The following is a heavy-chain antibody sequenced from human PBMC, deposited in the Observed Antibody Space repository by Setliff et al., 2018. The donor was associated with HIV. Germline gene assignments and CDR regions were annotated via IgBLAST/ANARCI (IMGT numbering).Heavy chain of an antibody. CDR2: VYNTVYN. CDR1: GGSIINYY. J-gene: IGHJ5*02. CDR3: ARGGEVVTGHSAPFDP. Sequence: SETLSLTCTVSGGSIINYYWTWIRQSPGKGLEWIGYVYNTVYNNYNPSLKSGVTISVDTSKNQFSLKLRSVTAADTAVYYCARGGEVVTGHSAPFDPWGQGSLVTVSS. D-gene: IGHD2-21*02. V-gene: IGHV4-59*01.